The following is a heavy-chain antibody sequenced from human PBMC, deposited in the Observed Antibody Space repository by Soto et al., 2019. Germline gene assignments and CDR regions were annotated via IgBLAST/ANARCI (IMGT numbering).Heavy chain of an antibody. CDR3: ARDVSSALDY. V-gene: IGHV1-3*01. J-gene: IGHJ4*01. D-gene: IGHD6-6*01. CDR1: GYTFTSNT. CDR2: ISAGSGIT. Sequence: GASVKVSCKASGYTFTSNTIHWLRQAPGQRPEWVGWISAGSGITKYSQKSQGRVSITRDTSASTAYMELSGLASEDTAVYYCARDVSSALDYWGQGTLVTAPQ.